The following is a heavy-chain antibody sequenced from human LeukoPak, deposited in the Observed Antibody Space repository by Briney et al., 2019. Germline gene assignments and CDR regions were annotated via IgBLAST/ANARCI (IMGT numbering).Heavy chain of an antibody. CDR3: ASVGIAVADYYYYYYMDV. CDR2: ISAYNGNT. CDR1: GYTFTSYG. Sequence: ASVKVSCKASGYTFTSYGISWVRQAPGQGLEWMGWISAYNGNTNYAQKLQGRVTMTTDTSTSAAYMELRSLRSDDTAVYYCASVGIAVADYYYYYYMDVWGKGTTVTVSS. V-gene: IGHV1-18*01. J-gene: IGHJ6*03. D-gene: IGHD6-19*01.